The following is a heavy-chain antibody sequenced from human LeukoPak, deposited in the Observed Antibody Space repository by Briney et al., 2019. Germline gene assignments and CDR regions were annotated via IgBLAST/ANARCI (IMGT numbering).Heavy chain of an antibody. Sequence: ASVKVSCKASGYTFTSYDINWVRQATGQGLEWMGWMNPNSGNTGYAQKFQCRVTMTRNTSISTAYMELSSLRSEDTAVYYCARGSPIDFWSGYWYWFDPWGQGTLVTVSS. CDR2: MNPNSGNT. D-gene: IGHD3-3*01. J-gene: IGHJ5*02. CDR3: ARGSPIDFWSGYWYWFDP. CDR1: GYTFTSYD. V-gene: IGHV1-8*01.